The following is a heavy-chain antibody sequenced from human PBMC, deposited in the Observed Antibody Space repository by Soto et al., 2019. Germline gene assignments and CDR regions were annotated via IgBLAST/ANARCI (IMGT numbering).Heavy chain of an antibody. CDR3: ARAAYYDYIWGSYRPFDY. CDR1: GGSISSYY. D-gene: IGHD3-16*02. V-gene: IGHV4-59*12. Sequence: PSETLSLTCAVSGGSISSYYWSWIRQPPGKGLEWIGDIYYSGSTNYNPSLKSRVTISVDTSKNQFSLKLSSVTAADTAVYYCARAAYYDYIWGSYRPFDYWGQGTLVTVSS. J-gene: IGHJ4*02. CDR2: IYYSGST.